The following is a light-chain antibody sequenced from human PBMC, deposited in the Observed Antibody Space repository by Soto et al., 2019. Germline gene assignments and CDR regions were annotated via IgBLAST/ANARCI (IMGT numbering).Light chain of an antibody. CDR1: QTISSW. CDR3: QQSYSPLLT. V-gene: IGKV1-5*03. CDR2: KAS. J-gene: IGKJ4*01. Sequence: DIQMTQSPSTLSASVGDRVTITCRASQTISSWLAWYQQKPGKAPKLLIYKASTLKSGVPSRFSGSGSGTDFTLTISTLQPEDFATYYCQQSYSPLLTFGGGTKVDIK.